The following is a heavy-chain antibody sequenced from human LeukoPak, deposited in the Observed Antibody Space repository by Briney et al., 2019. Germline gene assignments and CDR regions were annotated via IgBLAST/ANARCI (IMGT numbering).Heavy chain of an antibody. J-gene: IGHJ4*02. Sequence: GASVKVSCKASGYTFTSYGISWVRQAPGQGLEWMGWISAYNGNTNYAQKLQGRVTMTTDTSTSTAYMELRSLRSDDTAVCYCARVQGYSSSWYGDYFDYWGQGTLVTVSS. D-gene: IGHD6-13*01. V-gene: IGHV1-18*04. CDR1: GYTFTSYG. CDR3: ARVQGYSSSWYGDYFDY. CDR2: ISAYNGNT.